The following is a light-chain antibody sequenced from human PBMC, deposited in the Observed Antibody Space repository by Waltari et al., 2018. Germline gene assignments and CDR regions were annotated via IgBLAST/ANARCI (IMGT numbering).Light chain of an antibody. CDR3: QQYRTNPWA. V-gene: IGKV1-5*03. CDR2: KAS. J-gene: IGKJ1*01. CDR1: QNINSW. Sequence: DIQMTQSPSTPSASVGDRVNLTCRASQNINSWLAWYQQIPGMAPKLLISKASTLESVVPSRFSGSGSGTEFTLTIGSLQPDDLATYYCQQYRTNPWAFGQGTKV.